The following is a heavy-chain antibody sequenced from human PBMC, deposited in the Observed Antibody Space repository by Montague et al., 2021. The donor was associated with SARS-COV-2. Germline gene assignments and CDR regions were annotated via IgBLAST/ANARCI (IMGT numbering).Heavy chain of an antibody. J-gene: IGHJ4*02. CDR1: GGSISSNY. CDR2: IYYSGST. D-gene: IGHD3-10*01. V-gene: IGHV4-59*01. CDR3: AREVSGPDYFDY. Sequence: SETLSLTCTVSGGSISSNYWNWILQPPGRGLEWIGYIYYSGSTNYNPSLESRVIISADTSKNHFSLKLRSVTAADTAVYYCAREVSGPDYFDYWGQGTLVTVSS.